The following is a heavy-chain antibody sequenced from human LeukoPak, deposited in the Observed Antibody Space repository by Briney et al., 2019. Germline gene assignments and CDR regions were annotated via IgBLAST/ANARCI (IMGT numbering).Heavy chain of an antibody. CDR3: ARDLTLAYCGGDCYPRWFNP. Sequence: ASVKVSCKASGYTFTSYGISWVRQAPGQGLEWMGWINPNSGGTKYAQKFQGRVTMTRDTSFITAYMELRRLRSDDTAVYYCARDLTLAYCGGDCYPRWFNPWGQGTLVTVSS. CDR1: GYTFTSYG. J-gene: IGHJ5*02. D-gene: IGHD2-21*02. V-gene: IGHV1-2*02. CDR2: INPNSGGT.